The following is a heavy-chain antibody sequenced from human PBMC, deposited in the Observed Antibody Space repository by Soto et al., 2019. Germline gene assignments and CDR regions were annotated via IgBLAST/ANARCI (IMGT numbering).Heavy chain of an antibody. CDR3: ARHCYPRYEVVAASDAFDI. Sequence: PGESLKISCKGSGYSFTSYWISWVRQMPGKGLEWMGRIDPSDSYTNYSPSFQLHVTISADKSISTAYLQWSSLKASDTAMYYCARHCYPRYEVVAASDAFDIWGQGTMVTVSS. D-gene: IGHD2-15*01. CDR1: GYSFTSYW. V-gene: IGHV5-10-1*01. CDR2: IDPSDSYT. J-gene: IGHJ3*02.